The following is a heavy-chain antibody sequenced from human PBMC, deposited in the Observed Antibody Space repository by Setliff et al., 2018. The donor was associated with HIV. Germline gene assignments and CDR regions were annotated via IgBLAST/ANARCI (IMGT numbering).Heavy chain of an antibody. V-gene: IGHV4-4*07. D-gene: IGHD4-17*01. Sequence: SETLSLTCTVSGGSISGYYWSWIRQPAGKGLEWIGHIYTSGNTNHNPSLKSRVTISVDTSENQFSLKLSSVTAADTAVYYCARGNSRRLRVHYHYYYMDVWGKGTTVTVSS. CDR1: GGSISGYY. J-gene: IGHJ6*03. CDR2: IYTSGNT. CDR3: ARGNSRRLRVHYHYYYMDV.